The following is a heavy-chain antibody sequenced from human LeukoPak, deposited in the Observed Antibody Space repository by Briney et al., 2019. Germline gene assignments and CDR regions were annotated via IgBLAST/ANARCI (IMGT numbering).Heavy chain of an antibody. CDR2: NYYSGST. V-gene: IGHV4-59*11. CDR1: GVSISSHY. D-gene: IGHD2/OR15-2a*01. CDR3: ARGLSRDGFDI. Sequence: SETLSLTCSVSGVSISSHYWNWIRQPPGKGLEWIAYNYYSGSTNFNPSLRSRVTMSIDTSKNQFSLKLNSVTAADTAVYYCARGLSRDGFDIWGQGTMVTVSS. J-gene: IGHJ3*02.